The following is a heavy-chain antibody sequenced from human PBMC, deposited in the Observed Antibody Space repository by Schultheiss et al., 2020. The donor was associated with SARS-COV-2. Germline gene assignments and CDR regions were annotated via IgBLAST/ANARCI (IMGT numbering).Heavy chain of an antibody. V-gene: IGHV3-23*01. CDR1: GFTFSSYA. Sequence: GESLKISCAASGFTFSSYAMSWVRQAPGKGLEWVSAISGSGGSTYYADSVKGRFTISRDNSKNTLYLQMNSLRAEDTAVYYCARDLGALTYGLVTPQGSLDYWGQGTLVTVSS. J-gene: IGHJ4*02. D-gene: IGHD3-9*01. CDR2: ISGSGGST. CDR3: ARDLGALTYGLVTPQGSLDY.